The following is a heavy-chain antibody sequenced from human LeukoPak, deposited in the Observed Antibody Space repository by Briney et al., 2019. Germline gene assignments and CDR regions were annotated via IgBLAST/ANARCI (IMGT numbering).Heavy chain of an antibody. V-gene: IGHV3-23*01. Sequence: GGSLTLSCAASGFAFSSHDMTWVRQAPGKGLEWVSTISGTGTNTYYTDSVKGRFTISRDKSTNTLYLQMNSLRVEDTAVYYCAKETGNGRTNWFDPWGQGTLVTVSS. J-gene: IGHJ5*02. CDR1: GFAFSSHD. CDR3: AKETGNGRTNWFDP. D-gene: IGHD2-8*01. CDR2: ISGTGTNT.